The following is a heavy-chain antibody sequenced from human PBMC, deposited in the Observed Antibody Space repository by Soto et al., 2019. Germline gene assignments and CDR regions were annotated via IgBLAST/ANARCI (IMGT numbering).Heavy chain of an antibody. D-gene: IGHD4-17*01. CDR3: AREDYGDLNWYCDL. Sequence: EVQLVESGGGLVKPGGSLRLSCAASGFTFRSYSMNWVRQAPGKGLEWVSSISSSSIYIYYADSVKGRFTISRDNAKNSLYLQMNSLRAEDTAVYYCAREDYGDLNWYCDLWGRGTLVTVSS. CDR2: ISSSSIYI. J-gene: IGHJ2*01. V-gene: IGHV3-21*01. CDR1: GFTFRSYS.